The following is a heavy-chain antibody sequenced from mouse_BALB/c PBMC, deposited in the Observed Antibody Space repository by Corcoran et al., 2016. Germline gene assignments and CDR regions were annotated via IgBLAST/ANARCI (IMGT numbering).Heavy chain of an antibody. D-gene: IGHD2-12*01. CDR2: ITHSGET. CDR1: GFPITSGYY. V-gene: IGHV12-3*02. J-gene: IGHJ1*01. CDR3: AVDPYVYWYFDF. Sequence: QMQLQESGPGLVKPSQSLFLACSITGFPITSGYYWIWIRQSPGKPLEWMGYITHSGETFYNPSLQSPFSITRETSKNQFFLQLNSVTTEDTAMYYCAVDPYVYWYFDFWGAGTAVTVSS.